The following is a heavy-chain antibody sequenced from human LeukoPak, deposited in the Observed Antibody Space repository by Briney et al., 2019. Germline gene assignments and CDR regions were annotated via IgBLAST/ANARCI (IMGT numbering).Heavy chain of an antibody. CDR2: ISYDGSNK. V-gene: IGHV3-30*18. CDR1: GFTFSSYG. Sequence: PGRSLRLSCAASGFTFSSYGMHWVRQAPGKGLEWVAVISYDGSNKYYADSVKGRFTISRDNSKNTLYLQMNSLRAEDTAVYHCAKDGIAVADYWGQGTLVTVSS. D-gene: IGHD6-19*01. CDR3: AKDGIAVADY. J-gene: IGHJ4*02.